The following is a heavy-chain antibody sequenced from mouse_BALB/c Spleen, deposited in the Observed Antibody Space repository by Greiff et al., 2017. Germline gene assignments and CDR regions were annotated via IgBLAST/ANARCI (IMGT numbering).Heavy chain of an antibody. CDR3: ARWNGYFDY. CDR1: GYSITSDYA. V-gene: IGHV3-2*02. CDR2: ISYSGST. Sequence: EVKLLESGPGLVKPSQSLSLTCTVTGYSITSDYAWNWIRQFPGNKLEWMGYISYSGSTSYNPSLKSRISITRDPSKNQFFLQLKSVTTEDTATYYCARWNGYFDYWGQGTTFTVSS. J-gene: IGHJ2*01.